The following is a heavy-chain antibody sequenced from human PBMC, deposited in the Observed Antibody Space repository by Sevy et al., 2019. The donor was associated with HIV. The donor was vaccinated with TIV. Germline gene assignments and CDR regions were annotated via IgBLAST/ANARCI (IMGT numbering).Heavy chain of an antibody. CDR2: IRGSSGSY. D-gene: IGHD5-12*01. CDR3: TRNRGYHTFDH. Sequence: GGSLRLSCAASGFTFSIFDLDWVRQAPGKGLEWVSYIRGSSGSYMPYYADSVKCRFTISRDNAKNSLYLQMNSLRDEDTAVYYCTRNRGYHTFDHWGQGTLVTVSS. J-gene: IGHJ4*02. CDR1: GFTFSIFD. V-gene: IGHV3-48*02.